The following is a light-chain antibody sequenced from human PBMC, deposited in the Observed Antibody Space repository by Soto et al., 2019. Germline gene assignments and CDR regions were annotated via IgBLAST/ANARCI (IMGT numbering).Light chain of an antibody. CDR3: SSYTSSNTLV. J-gene: IGLJ2*01. CDR1: GSDVGGYNY. V-gene: IGLV2-14*01. Sequence: QSALTQPASVSGSPGQSITISCTGTGSDVGGYNYVSWYQQHPGKAPKLMIYDVSYRPSGVSNRFSGSKSGNTASLTISGLQAEDEAAYYCSSYTSSNTLVFGGGTKPTVL. CDR2: DVS.